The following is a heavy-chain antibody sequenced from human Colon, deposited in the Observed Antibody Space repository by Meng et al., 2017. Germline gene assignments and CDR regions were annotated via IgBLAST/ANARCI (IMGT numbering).Heavy chain of an antibody. CDR2: IYQSGST. CDR1: GGSISSNNW. J-gene: IGHJ4*02. V-gene: IGHV4-4*02. Sequence: LQDAGPGVVKPSGTLSLTCTVSGGSISSNNWWSWVRQSPGRGLEWIGEIYQSGSTNYSPSLKSRVTISLDKSKNQFSLKVSYMTAADTAVCFCARVPTTVDPFESWGQGTLVTVSS. CDR3: ARVPTTVDPFES. D-gene: IGHD4-23*01.